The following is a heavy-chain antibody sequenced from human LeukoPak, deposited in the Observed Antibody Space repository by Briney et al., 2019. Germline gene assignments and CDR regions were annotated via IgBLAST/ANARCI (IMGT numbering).Heavy chain of an antibody. CDR2: IYHTGST. V-gene: IGHV4-59*02. Sequence: SETLSLTCTISGGSVSDYYWSWIRQSPGKGLEWIGYIYHTGSTSYSPSLKSRVTISADTSQNQFSLKLSSVTAADTAVYYCARDNSVGDTAWWFDPWGQGTLVTVSS. D-gene: IGHD1-26*01. CDR3: ARDNSVGDTAWWFDP. J-gene: IGHJ5*02. CDR1: GGSVSDYY.